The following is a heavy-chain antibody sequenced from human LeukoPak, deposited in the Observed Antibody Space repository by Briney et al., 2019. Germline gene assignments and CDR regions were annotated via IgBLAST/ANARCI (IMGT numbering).Heavy chain of an antibody. CDR3: ARGWDCSSTSCYGATVGDQFDY. V-gene: IGHV4-4*07. D-gene: IGHD2-2*01. CDR2: IYTSGST. CDR1: GGSISSYY. Sequence: SETLSLTCTVSGGSISSYYWSWIRQPAGKGLEWIGRIYTSGSTNYNPSLKSRVTMSVDTSKNQFSLKLSSVTAADTAVYYCARGWDCSSTSCYGATVGDQFDYWGQGTLVTVSS. J-gene: IGHJ4*02.